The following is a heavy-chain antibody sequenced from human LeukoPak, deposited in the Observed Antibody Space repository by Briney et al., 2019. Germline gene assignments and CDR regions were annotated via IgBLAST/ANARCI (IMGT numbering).Heavy chain of an antibody. Sequence: PGGSLRLSCAASGFSFSSSAMSWVRQDPGKGLEWVSTISGGGGKTYYADSVKGRFTISRDNSKNTLFLQINSLRPDDTAVYYCAFSSSSSLRVYWGQGTLVTVSS. CDR1: GFSFSSSA. V-gene: IGHV3-23*01. CDR3: AFSSSSSLRVY. CDR2: ISGGGGKT. D-gene: IGHD6-6*01. J-gene: IGHJ4*02.